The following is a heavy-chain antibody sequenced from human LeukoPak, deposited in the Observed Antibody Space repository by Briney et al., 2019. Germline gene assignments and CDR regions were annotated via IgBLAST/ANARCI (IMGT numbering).Heavy chain of an antibody. CDR2: IRYDGSNK. D-gene: IGHD3-3*01. J-gene: IGHJ4*02. Sequence: GGSLRLSCAASGFTFSSYGMHWVRQAPGKGLEGVAFIRYDGSNKYYADSVKGRFTISRDNSKNTLYLQMNSLRAEDTAVYYCAKDQSAGVRFLEWLLYRSLDYWGQGTLVTVSS. CDR1: GFTFSSYG. V-gene: IGHV3-30*02. CDR3: AKDQSAGVRFLEWLLYRSLDY.